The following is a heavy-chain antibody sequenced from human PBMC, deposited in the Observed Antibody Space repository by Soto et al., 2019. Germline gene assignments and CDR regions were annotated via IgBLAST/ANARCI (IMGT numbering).Heavy chain of an antibody. CDR1: GFTFSNYA. CDR2: ILSDEINK. V-gene: IGHV3-30-3*01. Sequence: QVQLVESGGGVVQPGRSLRLSCAASGFTFSNYAMHWVRQAPGKGLEWVAAILSDEINKYSADSVKGRFTISRDNSQDPMYLQMNSLRPEDTAVYYCVIIATSGGGDAFDVWGQGTMVTVSS. J-gene: IGHJ3*01. D-gene: IGHD6-13*01. CDR3: VIIATSGGGDAFDV.